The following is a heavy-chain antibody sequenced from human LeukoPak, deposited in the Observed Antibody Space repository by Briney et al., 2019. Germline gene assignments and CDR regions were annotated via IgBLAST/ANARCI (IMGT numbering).Heavy chain of an antibody. J-gene: IGHJ4*02. CDR3: ARGGVTNSYFDY. V-gene: IGHV3-30-3*01. Sequence: PGGSLRLSCAASGFTFSSYAMHWVRQAPGKGLEWVAVISYDGSNKYYADSVKGRFTISRDNSKNTLYLQMNSLRAEDTAVYYCARGGVTNSYFDYWGQGTLVTVSS. D-gene: IGHD4-17*01. CDR2: ISYDGSNK. CDR1: GFTFSSYA.